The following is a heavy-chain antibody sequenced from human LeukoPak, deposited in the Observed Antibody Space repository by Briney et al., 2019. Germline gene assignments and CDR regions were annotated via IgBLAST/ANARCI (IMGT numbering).Heavy chain of an antibody. CDR2: INHSGST. J-gene: IGHJ4*02. CDR3: ARGPSNLIAAREFDY. Sequence: SETLSLTCAVHGGSFSGYYWSWIRQPPGKGLEWIGEINHSGSTNYNPSLKSRVTISVGTSKNQFSLKLSSVTAADTAVYYCARGPSNLIAAREFDYWGQGTLVTVSS. CDR1: GGSFSGYY. V-gene: IGHV4-34*01. D-gene: IGHD6-6*01.